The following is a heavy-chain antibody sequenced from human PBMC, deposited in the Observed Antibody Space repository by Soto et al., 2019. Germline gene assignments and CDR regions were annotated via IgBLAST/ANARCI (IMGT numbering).Heavy chain of an antibody. V-gene: IGHV1-69*01. CDR2: IIPIFGTA. J-gene: IGHJ3*02. Sequence: QVQLVQSGAEVKKPGSSVKVSCKASGGTFSSYAISWVRQAPGQGLEWMGGIIPIFGTANYAQKFQGRVTITADDSQSTAYMELSSLRSEDTAVYYCARKYYDSSCYSVDDAFDIWGQGTMVTVSS. CDR1: GGTFSSYA. CDR3: ARKYYDSSCYSVDDAFDI. D-gene: IGHD3-22*01.